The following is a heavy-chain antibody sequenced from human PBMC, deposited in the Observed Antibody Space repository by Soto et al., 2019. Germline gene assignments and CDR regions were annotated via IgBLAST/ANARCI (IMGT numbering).Heavy chain of an antibody. Sequence: SETLSLTCSVSGGSISSYYWSWIRQPAGKGLEWIGRIYASGGTNYNPSLQSRVTMSLDTSKNQFSLKLSSVTAADTAMYHCARLTNIFDFDYWGHGTLVTVSS. D-gene: IGHD2-21*01. CDR1: GGSISSYY. CDR2: IYASGGT. CDR3: ARLTNIFDFDY. J-gene: IGHJ4*01. V-gene: IGHV4-4*07.